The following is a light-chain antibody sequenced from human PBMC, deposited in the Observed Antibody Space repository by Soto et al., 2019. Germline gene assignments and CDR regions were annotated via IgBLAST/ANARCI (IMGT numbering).Light chain of an antibody. CDR2: EDD. CDR1: SGNIVSNY. CDR3: QSYDADILI. J-gene: IGLJ2*01. Sequence: NFMLTQPHSVSGSPGKTVTISCTRSSGNIVSNYVQWYQQRPSSSPTTVIFEDDDRPSGVPDRFSASIDTSTNSASLTISGLRPEDEADYYCQSYDADILIFGGGTKLTVL. V-gene: IGLV6-57*01.